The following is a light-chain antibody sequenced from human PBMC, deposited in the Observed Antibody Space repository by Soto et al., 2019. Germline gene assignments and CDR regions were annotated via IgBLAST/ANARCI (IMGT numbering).Light chain of an antibody. J-gene: IGKJ1*01. CDR1: QSISSY. Sequence: DIQMTQSPSSLSAFVGDRVTITCRASQSISSYVNWYQQKPGKAPKNLIYSASTLQSGVPSRFSGTGSGTDFTLTISSLQPEDFATYYCPQNYNFPRTFGQGTKVEIK. V-gene: IGKV1-39*01. CDR3: PQNYNFPRT. CDR2: SAS.